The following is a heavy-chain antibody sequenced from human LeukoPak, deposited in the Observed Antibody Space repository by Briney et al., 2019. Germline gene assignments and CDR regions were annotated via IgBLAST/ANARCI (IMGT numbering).Heavy chain of an antibody. Sequence: SETLSLTCTVSGGSISSGDYYWSWIRQPPGKGLEWIGYIYYSGSTYYNPSLKSRVTISVDKSKNQFSMKLSSVTAADTAVYYCARDQDFWSGYYMDVWGKGTTVTVSS. CDR2: IYYSGST. CDR3: ARDQDFWSGYYMDV. V-gene: IGHV4-30-4*08. J-gene: IGHJ6*03. D-gene: IGHD3-3*01. CDR1: GGSISSGDYY.